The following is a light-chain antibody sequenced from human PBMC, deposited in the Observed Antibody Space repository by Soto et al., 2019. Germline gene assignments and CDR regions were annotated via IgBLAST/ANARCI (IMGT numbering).Light chain of an antibody. CDR2: QSN. CDR3: GSWDHSVSGFV. J-gene: IGLJ1*01. V-gene: IGLV1-51*02. CDR1: TSNIGNNY. Sequence: QSVLTQPPSVSAAPGQKVTISCSGSTSNIGNNYVSWFQQLPGTAPKLIIYQSNRRPSGIPDRFSGSKSGTSATLGITGLQTGDEADYYCGSWDHSVSGFVFGTGNKVTVL.